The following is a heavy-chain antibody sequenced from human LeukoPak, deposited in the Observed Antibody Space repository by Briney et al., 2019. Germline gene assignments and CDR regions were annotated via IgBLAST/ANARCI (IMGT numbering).Heavy chain of an antibody. J-gene: IGHJ3*02. V-gene: IGHV3-30*03. Sequence: QPGGSLRLSCAASGFTSSSYGMHWVRQAPGKGLEWVAVISYDGSNKYYADSVKGRFTISRDNAKNSLYLQMNSLRAEDTAVYYCASNYAYPDAFDIWGQGTMVTVSS. CDR3: ASNYAYPDAFDI. CDR2: ISYDGSNK. D-gene: IGHD5-24*01. CDR1: GFTSSSYG.